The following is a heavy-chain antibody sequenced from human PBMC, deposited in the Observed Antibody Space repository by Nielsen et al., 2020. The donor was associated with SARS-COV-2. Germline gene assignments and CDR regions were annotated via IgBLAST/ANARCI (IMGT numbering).Heavy chain of an antibody. CDR3: AKDRCSSTSCPKYYYYYGMDV. J-gene: IGHJ6*02. V-gene: IGHV3-23*01. D-gene: IGHD2-2*01. Sequence: WIRQPPGKGLEWVSAISGSGGSTYYADSVKGRFTISRDNSKNTLYLQMNSLRAEDTAVYYCAKDRCSSTSCPKYYYYYGMDVWGQGTTVTVSS. CDR2: ISGSGGST.